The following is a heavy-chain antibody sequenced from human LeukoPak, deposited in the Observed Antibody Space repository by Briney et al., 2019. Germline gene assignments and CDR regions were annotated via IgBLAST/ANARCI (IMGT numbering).Heavy chain of an antibody. CDR2: ISGSGTTI. Sequence: GGSLRLSCAASGFTFSDYHMTWIRQAPGEGLEWLSYISGSGTTIYYADSVKGRFTISRDNAKNSLYLQMNSLRAEDTAVYYCARDHCSSTSCYDYWGQGTLVTVSS. D-gene: IGHD2-2*01. V-gene: IGHV3-11*01. CDR1: GFTFSDYH. J-gene: IGHJ4*02. CDR3: ARDHCSSTSCYDY.